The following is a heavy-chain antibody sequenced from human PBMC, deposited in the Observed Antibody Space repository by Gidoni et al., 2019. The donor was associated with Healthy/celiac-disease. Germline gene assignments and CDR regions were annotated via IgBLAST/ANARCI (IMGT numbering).Heavy chain of an antibody. CDR1: GYSISSGYY. CDR3: ARATFVRDYYFDY. J-gene: IGHJ4*02. V-gene: IGHV4-38-2*02. Sequence: QVQLQESGPGLVKPSETLSLTCTVSGYSISSGYYWGWIRQPPGKGLEWIGSIYHSGSTYYNPSLKSRVTISVDTSKNQFSLKLSSVTAADTAVYYCARATFVRDYYFDYWGQGTLVTVSS. CDR2: IYHSGST. D-gene: IGHD2-8*01.